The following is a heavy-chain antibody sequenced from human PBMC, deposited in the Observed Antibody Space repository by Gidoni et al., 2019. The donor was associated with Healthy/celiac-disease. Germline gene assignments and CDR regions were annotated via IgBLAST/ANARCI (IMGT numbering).Heavy chain of an antibody. Sequence: EVQLVASGGGLIQPGGSLRLSCAACGFTVSSNYMSWVRQAPGKGLEWVSVIYSGGSTYYADSVKGRFTISRDNSKNTLYLQMNSLRAEDTAVYYCAREHRSSSWPTYYYYGMDVWGQGTTVTVSS. CDR1: GFTVSSNY. D-gene: IGHD6-13*01. CDR3: AREHRSSSWPTYYYYGMDV. CDR2: IYSGGST. V-gene: IGHV3-53*01. J-gene: IGHJ6*02.